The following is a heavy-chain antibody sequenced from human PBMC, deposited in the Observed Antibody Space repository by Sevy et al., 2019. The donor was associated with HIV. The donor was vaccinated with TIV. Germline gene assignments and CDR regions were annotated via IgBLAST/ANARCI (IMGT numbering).Heavy chain of an antibody. D-gene: IGHD6-6*01. CDR3: YAGSSLFDF. CDR2: IYPGDSDT. CDR1: ANSFAGYW. V-gene: IGHV5-51*01. Sequence: GESLKISCKGSANSFAGYWIGWVRQMPGKGLEFMGVIYPGDSDTRYSPSFQGQITISVDMSITTAYLQWRSLKASDTATYYCYAGSSLFDFWGQWTLVTVSS. J-gene: IGHJ4*02.